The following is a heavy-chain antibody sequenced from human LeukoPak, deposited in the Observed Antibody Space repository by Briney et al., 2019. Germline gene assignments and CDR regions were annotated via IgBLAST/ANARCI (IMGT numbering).Heavy chain of an antibody. J-gene: IGHJ4*02. Sequence: AASVKVSCKASGYIFTTYFMRWLRQAPGQGPEWMGIINPRGGSTDYAQKFQDRITMTSDTSTSTVYMELKSLTSEDTAVYFCARVGTTGATADNWGQGTLVTVSS. CDR2: INPRGGST. CDR1: GYIFTTYF. V-gene: IGHV1-46*01. D-gene: IGHD4-11*01. CDR3: ARVGTTGATADN.